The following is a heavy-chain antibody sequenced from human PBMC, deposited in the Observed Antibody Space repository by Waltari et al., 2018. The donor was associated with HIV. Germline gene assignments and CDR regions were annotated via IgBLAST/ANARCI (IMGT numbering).Heavy chain of an antibody. CDR1: GFTWSSFW. CDR3: AVRSPARRLNWFDP. CDR2: IKQDGSEK. J-gene: IGHJ5*02. D-gene: IGHD5-12*01. Sequence: EVQLVESGGGLVQPGGSLRLSCAASGFTWSSFWMSWVRQAPGKGLEWVPNIKQDGSEKYYVDSVKGRFTISRDNAKNSLYLQMNSLRAEDTAVYYCAVRSPARRLNWFDPWGQGTLVTVSS. V-gene: IGHV3-7*01.